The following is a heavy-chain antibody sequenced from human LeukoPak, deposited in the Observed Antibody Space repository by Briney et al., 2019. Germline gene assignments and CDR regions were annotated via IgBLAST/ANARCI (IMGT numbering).Heavy chain of an antibody. V-gene: IGHV3-21*01. Sequence: GGSLRLSCAASGFTFSSYAVHWVRQAPGKGLEWVSSISSSSYIYYADSVKGRFTISRDNAKNSLYLQMNSLRAEDTAVYYCARYRQKTIDYWGQGTLVTVSS. CDR1: GFTFSSYA. D-gene: IGHD1/OR15-1a*01. CDR2: ISSSSYI. CDR3: ARYRQKTIDY. J-gene: IGHJ4*02.